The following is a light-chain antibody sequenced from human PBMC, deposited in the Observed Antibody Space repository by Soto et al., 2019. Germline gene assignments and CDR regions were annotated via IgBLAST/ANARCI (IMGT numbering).Light chain of an antibody. CDR3: LQALHPPSQ. Sequence: TGVTQSPLHLPVTPGEPASISCRSSQSLLHTNGNIYLHWYLQKPGLSPQLLIYLASNRPSGVPDSFRGSRSGTDVTLNLSGVEAWDVGVYYCLQALHPPSQLGQVTK. V-gene: IGKV2-28*01. CDR1: QSLLHTNGNIY. J-gene: IGKJ1*01. CDR2: LAS.